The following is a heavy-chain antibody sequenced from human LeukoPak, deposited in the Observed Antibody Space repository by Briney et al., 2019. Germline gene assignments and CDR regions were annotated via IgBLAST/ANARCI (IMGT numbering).Heavy chain of an antibody. Sequence: GGSLRLSCAASGFTVSNNYMSWVRQAPGKGLEWVSISYSDSNTNYADSVKGRFAISRDTSQNTLSLQMNSLRVEDTAVYYCVRKNRDFNAAFDIWGQGTVVTVSS. CDR2: SYSDSNT. J-gene: IGHJ3*02. CDR3: VRKNRDFNAAFDI. D-gene: IGHD1-14*01. CDR1: GFTVSNNY. V-gene: IGHV3-53*01.